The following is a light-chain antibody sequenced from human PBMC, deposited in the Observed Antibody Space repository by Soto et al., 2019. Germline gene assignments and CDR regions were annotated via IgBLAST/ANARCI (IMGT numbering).Light chain of an antibody. J-gene: IGKJ1*01. CDR1: QSVSSNY. CDR3: QHYDSSPPT. Sequence: EIVLTQSPGTLSLSPGERATLSCRASQSVSSNYLAWYQQKPGQAPRLLIYGASSRATGIPDRFSGSWSGTDFPLTISRLEPEDFAVFFCQHYDSSPPTFGQGTKVEIK. CDR2: GAS. V-gene: IGKV3-20*01.